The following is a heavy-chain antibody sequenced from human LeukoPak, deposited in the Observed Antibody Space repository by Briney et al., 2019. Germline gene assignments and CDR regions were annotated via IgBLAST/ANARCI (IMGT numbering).Heavy chain of an antibody. CDR2: ISGSGGST. J-gene: IGHJ4*02. CDR3: ARDWGCSSTSCYPIDY. V-gene: IGHV3-23*01. D-gene: IGHD2-2*01. CDR1: GFTFSSYA. Sequence: GGSLRLSCAASGFTFSSYAMSWVRQAPGKGLEWVSAISGSGGSTYYADSAKGRFTISRDNSKNTLYLQMNSLRAEDTAVYYCARDWGCSSTSCYPIDYWGQGTLVTVSS.